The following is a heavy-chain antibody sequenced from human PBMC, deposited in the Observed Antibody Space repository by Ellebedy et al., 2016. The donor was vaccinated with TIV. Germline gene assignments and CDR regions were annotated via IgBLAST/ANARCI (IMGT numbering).Heavy chain of an antibody. CDR3: ARDSSGYRYYYYMDV. Sequence: ASVKVSXXASGGTFSSYAISWVRQAPGQGLEWMGWISAYNGNTNYAQKLQGRITMTTDTSTSTAYMELRSLRSDDTAVYYCARDSSGYRYYYYMDVWGKGTTVTVSS. CDR2: ISAYNGNT. J-gene: IGHJ6*03. V-gene: IGHV1-18*01. D-gene: IGHD3-22*01. CDR1: GGTFSSYA.